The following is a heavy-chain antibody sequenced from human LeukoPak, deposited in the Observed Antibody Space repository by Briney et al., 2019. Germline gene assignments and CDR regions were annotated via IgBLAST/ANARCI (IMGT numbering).Heavy chain of an antibody. CDR3: ARDATNYSSSRGTLDY. D-gene: IGHD6-13*01. V-gene: IGHV1-2*06. Sequence: ASVKVSCKGSGYTFTSYYMHWVRQAPGQGLEWMGRINPNSGGTNSAQKFQGRVTMTRETSTRTDHMALRRVRFDDTAVYYCARDATNYSSSRGTLDYWGQGTLVTVSS. CDR1: GYTFTSYY. CDR2: INPNSGGT. J-gene: IGHJ4*02.